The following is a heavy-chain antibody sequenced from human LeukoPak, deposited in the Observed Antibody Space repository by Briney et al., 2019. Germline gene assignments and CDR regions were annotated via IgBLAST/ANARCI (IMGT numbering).Heavy chain of an antibody. D-gene: IGHD6-13*01. Sequence: ASETLSLTCTVSGRSISSYYWSWIRQPPGKGLEWIGYIYYSGSTNYNPSLKSRVTISVDTSKNQFSLKLSSVTAADTAVYYCARGSRYSSSWYVSAFDCWGQGTLVTVSS. J-gene: IGHJ4*02. CDR3: ARGSRYSSSWYVSAFDC. CDR1: GRSISSYY. CDR2: IYYSGST. V-gene: IGHV4-59*01.